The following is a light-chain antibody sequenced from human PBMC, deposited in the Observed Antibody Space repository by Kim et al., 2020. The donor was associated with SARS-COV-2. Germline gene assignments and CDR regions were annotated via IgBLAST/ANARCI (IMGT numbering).Light chain of an antibody. V-gene: IGLV3-19*01. CDR2: GKN. J-gene: IGLJ2*01. Sequence: SSALTQDPAVYVALGQTVRITCQGDSLRSYYATWYQQKPGQAPILVIYGKNNRPSGIPDRFSGSSSGNTASLTITGTQAGDEADYYCNSRDSNDNVVFGGGTQL. CDR1: SLRSYY. CDR3: NSRDSNDNVV.